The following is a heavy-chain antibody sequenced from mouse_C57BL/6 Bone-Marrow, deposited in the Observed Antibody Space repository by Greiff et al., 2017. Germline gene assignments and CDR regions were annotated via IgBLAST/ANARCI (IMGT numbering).Heavy chain of an antibody. Sequence: EVKLEESGGGLVQPGGSLKLSCAASGFTFSDYYLYWVRQTPEKRLEWVAYISNGGGSTYYPDTVKGRFTISRDNAKNPLYLQMSRLKSEDSAMYYCARGGDSNCNWFAYWGQGTLVTVSA. CDR2: ISNGGGST. J-gene: IGHJ3*01. CDR3: ARGGDSNCNWFAY. CDR1: GFTFSDYY. D-gene: IGHD4-1*02. V-gene: IGHV5-12*01.